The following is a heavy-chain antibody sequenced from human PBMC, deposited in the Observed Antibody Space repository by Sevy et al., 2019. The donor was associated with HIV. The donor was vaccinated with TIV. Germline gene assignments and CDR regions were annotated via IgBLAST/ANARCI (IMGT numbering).Heavy chain of an antibody. V-gene: IGHV4-59*01. CDR2: IYYSGST. CDR1: GGSISSYY. Sequence: SETLSLTCTVSGGSISSYYWSWIRQPPGKGLEWIGYIYYSGSTNYNPSLKSRVTISVDTFKNQFSLKLSSVTAADTAVYYCARALPLDGIDPWGQGTLVTVSS. D-gene: IGHD3-3*01. J-gene: IGHJ5*02. CDR3: ARALPLDGIDP.